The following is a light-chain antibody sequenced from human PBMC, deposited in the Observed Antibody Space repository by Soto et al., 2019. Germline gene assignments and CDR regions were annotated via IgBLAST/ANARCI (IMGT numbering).Light chain of an antibody. CDR3: QTWGTGIDVV. V-gene: IGLV4-69*01. CDR1: SGHSTLA. J-gene: IGLJ2*01. Sequence: QLVPTQSPSASASLGASVRLTCTLTSGHSTLAIAWHQQQPARGPRFLMKVNSDGSHTKGDGIPGRFSGSRSGAEHYLTISSLQSEDEADYYCQTWGTGIDVVFGGGTKLTVL. CDR2: VNSDGSH.